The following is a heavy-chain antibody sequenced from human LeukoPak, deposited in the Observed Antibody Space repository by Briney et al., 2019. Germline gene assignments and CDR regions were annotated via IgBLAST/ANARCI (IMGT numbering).Heavy chain of an antibody. J-gene: IGHJ4*02. Sequence: PGGSLRLSCAASGFTFSSYWMSWVRQAPGKGLEWVANIKQDGSEKYYVDSVKGRFTISRDNAKNSLYLQMNSLRAEDTAVYYCARDPPYYDILTGYYTPSYFDYWGQGTLVTVSS. V-gene: IGHV3-7*01. D-gene: IGHD3-9*01. CDR3: ARDPPYYDILTGYYTPSYFDY. CDR2: IKQDGSEK. CDR1: GFTFSSYW.